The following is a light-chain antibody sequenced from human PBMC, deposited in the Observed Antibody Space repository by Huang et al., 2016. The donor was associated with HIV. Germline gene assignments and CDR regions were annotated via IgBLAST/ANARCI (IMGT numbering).Light chain of an antibody. Sequence: DIQMTQSPSSLSASVGDRVTITCRASQSISGYLNWYQQKPGKAPKLLIYAAYSLQRGVPSRFSGSGSGTDFTLTVSNLQPEDFAAYYCQQSYSTPLTFGRGTKVEIK. J-gene: IGKJ4*01. CDR3: QQSYSTPLT. V-gene: IGKV1-39*01. CDR1: QSISGY. CDR2: AAY.